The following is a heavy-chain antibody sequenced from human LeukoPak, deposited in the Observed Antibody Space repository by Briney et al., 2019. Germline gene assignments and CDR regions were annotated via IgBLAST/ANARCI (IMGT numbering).Heavy chain of an antibody. V-gene: IGHV3-20*04. D-gene: IGHD3-16*01. CDR3: VRDLGVYWYFDL. Sequence: PGGSLRLSCAASGFTFDGYGMSWVRQAPGKGLEWVSGINWNGGSTGYADSVKGRFTISRDNAKDSLYLQMNSLRTEDTAVYYCVRDLGVYWYFDLWGRGTLVTVSS. J-gene: IGHJ2*01. CDR2: INWNGGST. CDR1: GFTFDGYG.